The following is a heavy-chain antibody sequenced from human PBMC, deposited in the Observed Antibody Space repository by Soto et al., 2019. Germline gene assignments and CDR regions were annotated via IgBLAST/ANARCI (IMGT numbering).Heavy chain of an antibody. CDR2: MHTGGNEK. J-gene: IGHJ4*02. V-gene: IGHV3-33*08. D-gene: IGHD3-9*01. Sequence: QVQLVESGGGVVQPGGSLRLSCAASGFTFSYYGFHWVRQAPGKGLEWVAVMHTGGNEKYYVDSVKGRFTVSRDDSRNMVYLEMSGLRAEDTAEYFCARDADTTGNYSHFDLWGRGARVAVS. CDR3: ARDADTTGNYSHFDL. CDR1: GFTFSYYG.